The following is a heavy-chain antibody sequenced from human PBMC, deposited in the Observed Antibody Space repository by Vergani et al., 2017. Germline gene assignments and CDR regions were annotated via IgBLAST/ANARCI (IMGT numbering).Heavy chain of an antibody. J-gene: IGHJ4*02. CDR1: GGSISSGSYY. V-gene: IGHV4-61*02. Sequence: QVQLQESGPGLVKPSQTLSLTCTVSGGSISSGSYYWSWIRQPAGKGLEWIWRIYTSGSTKYNPSLQSRVNISVDTSKNQFSLKLSSVTAADTAVYYCAREYMVRGVIQYFDYWGQGTLVTVSS. D-gene: IGHD3-10*01. CDR3: AREYMVRGVIQYFDY. CDR2: IYTSGST.